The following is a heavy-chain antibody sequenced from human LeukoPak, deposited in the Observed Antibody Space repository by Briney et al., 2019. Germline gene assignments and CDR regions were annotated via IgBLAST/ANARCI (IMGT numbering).Heavy chain of an antibody. CDR1: GFTFIDYD. V-gene: IGHV3-13*01. CDR2: IGIRGDT. J-gene: IGHJ4*02. Sequence: GGSLRLSCAASGFTFIDYDMHWVRQVIGKGLEWVSAIGIRGDTHYSGSVKGRFTISRENAESSLYLQMNSLRAEDTAVYYCAKFWSGHVVPPYADHWGQGTLVTVSS. CDR3: AKFWSGHVVPPYADH. D-gene: IGHD6-25*01.